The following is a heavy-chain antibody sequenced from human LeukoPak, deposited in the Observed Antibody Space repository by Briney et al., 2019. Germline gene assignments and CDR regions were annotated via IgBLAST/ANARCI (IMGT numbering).Heavy chain of an antibody. V-gene: IGHV1-24*01. CDR2: YEPGEGET. CDR3: ATHRPAGGFGT. CDR1: GYSLSDLS. J-gene: IGHJ5*02. D-gene: IGHD3-10*01. Sequence: ASVKVSCKVSGYSLSDLSIHWVRQAPGKGLEWMGGYEPGEGETIYAPNFQGRVTMTEDPSTDTANMVLSNLRFEDTAAYYCATHRPAGGFGTWGQGTLVTVSS.